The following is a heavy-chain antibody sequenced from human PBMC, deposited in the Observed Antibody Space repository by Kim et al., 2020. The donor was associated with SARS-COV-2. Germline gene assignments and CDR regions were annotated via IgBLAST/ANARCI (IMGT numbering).Heavy chain of an antibody. D-gene: IGHD3-10*01. V-gene: IGHV3-11*04. J-gene: IGHJ6*02. CDR3: ARGKYYLWNYGMDV. Sequence: ADSVKGRFTISRDNAKNSLYLQMNSLRAEDTAVYYCARGKYYLWNYGMDVWGQGTTVTVSS.